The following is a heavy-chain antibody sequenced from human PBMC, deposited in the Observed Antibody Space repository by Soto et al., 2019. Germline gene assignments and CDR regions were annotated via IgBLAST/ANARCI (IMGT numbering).Heavy chain of an antibody. V-gene: IGHV3-9*01. Sequence: GGSLRLSCAASGFTFDDYAMHWVRQAPGKGLEWVSGISWNSGSIGYADSVKGRFTIPRDNAKNSLYLQMNSLRSEDTALYYCAKDMGYDLSPLGYFDYWGQGTLVTVSS. CDR1: GFTFDDYA. D-gene: IGHD5-12*01. J-gene: IGHJ4*02. CDR3: AKDMGYDLSPLGYFDY. CDR2: ISWNSGSI.